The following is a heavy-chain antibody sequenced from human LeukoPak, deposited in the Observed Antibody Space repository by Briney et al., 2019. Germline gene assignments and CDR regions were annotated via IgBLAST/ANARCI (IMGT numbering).Heavy chain of an antibody. D-gene: IGHD3-3*01. Sequence: PSETLSLTCAVYGGSFSGYYWSWIRQPPGKGLEWIGEINHSGSTNYNPCLKSRVTISVDTSKNQFSLKLSSVTAADTAVYYCARGSGRITIFGVVISSFDYWGQGTLVTVSS. CDR2: INHSGST. CDR3: ARGSGRITIFGVVISSFDY. J-gene: IGHJ4*02. V-gene: IGHV4-34*01. CDR1: GGSFSGYY.